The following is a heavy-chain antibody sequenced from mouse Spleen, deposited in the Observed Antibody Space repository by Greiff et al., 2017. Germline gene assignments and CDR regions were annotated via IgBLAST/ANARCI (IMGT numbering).Heavy chain of an antibody. Sequence: QVQLKESGPELVKPGASVKLSCKASGYTFTSYDINWVKQRPGQGLEWIGCINPRDGSTKYNEKFKGKATLTVDTSSSTAYMELHSLTSEDSAVYFCSIYYNGSSPIYYAMDYWGQGTSVTVSS. V-gene: IGHV1-85*01. CDR3: SIYYNGSSPIYYAMDY. CDR2: INPRDGST. CDR1: GYTFTSYD. J-gene: IGHJ4*01. D-gene: IGHD1-1*01.